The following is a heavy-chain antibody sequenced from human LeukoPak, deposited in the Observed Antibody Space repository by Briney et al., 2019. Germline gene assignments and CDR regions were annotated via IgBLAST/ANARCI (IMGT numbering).Heavy chain of an antibody. V-gene: IGHV1-69*13. Sequence: ASVKVSCKASGGTFSSYAISWVRQPPGQGLEWMGGIIPIFGTANYAQKFQGRVTITADESTSTAYMELSSLRSEDTAVYYCARGRRRARGANWFDPWGQGTLVTVSS. D-gene: IGHD4/OR15-4a*01. CDR2: IIPIFGTA. CDR3: ARGRRRARGANWFDP. CDR1: GGTFSSYA. J-gene: IGHJ5*02.